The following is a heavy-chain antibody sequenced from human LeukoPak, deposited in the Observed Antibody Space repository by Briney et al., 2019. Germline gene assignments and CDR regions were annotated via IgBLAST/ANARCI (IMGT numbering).Heavy chain of an antibody. CDR2: IYPHDSHV. D-gene: IGHD2/OR15-2a*01. Sequence: AAESLRISCKTSGYIFSDYWIAWVRQTPGKRLEWLGIIYPHDSHVKYSPSFQGHVTMLVDKSVSAAYLQWNTLKASDTATYFCTRREYNDYWTPFSFWGQGTQVTVSS. CDR3: TRREYNDYWTPFSF. CDR1: GYIFSDYW. J-gene: IGHJ4*02. V-gene: IGHV5-51*01.